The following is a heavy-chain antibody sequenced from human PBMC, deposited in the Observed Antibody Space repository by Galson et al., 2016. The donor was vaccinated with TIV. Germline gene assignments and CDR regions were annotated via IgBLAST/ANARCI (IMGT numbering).Heavy chain of an antibody. Sequence: SLRLSCAASGFIFSNAWMSWVRQAPGKGLEWVGRIKSNFDGGTTDYAAPVKGRFTISRHDLKNTLFLQMNRLKTEDTAVYYCTTELGYCSGGYCYYFDYWGQGTLVTVSS. CDR3: TTELGYCSGGYCYYFDY. CDR1: GFIFSNAW. V-gene: IGHV3-15*01. D-gene: IGHD2-15*01. J-gene: IGHJ4*02. CDR2: IKSNFDGGTT.